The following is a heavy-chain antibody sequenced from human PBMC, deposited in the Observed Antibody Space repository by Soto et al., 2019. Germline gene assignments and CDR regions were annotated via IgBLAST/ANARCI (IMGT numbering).Heavy chain of an antibody. D-gene: IGHD3-9*01. CDR2: ISSSSSTI. V-gene: IGHV3-48*01. J-gene: IGHJ5*02. CDR3: AREADILIGSAP. Sequence: PGGSLRLPCAASGFTFSSYSMNWVRQAPRKGLEWVSYISSSSSTIYYADSVKGRFPISRDNAKNSLYLQMNSLRAEDTAVYSCAREADILIGSAPWGQGTLVPVSP. CDR1: GFTFSSYS.